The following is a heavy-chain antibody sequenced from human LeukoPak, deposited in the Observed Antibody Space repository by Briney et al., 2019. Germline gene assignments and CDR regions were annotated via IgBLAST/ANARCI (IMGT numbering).Heavy chain of an antibody. V-gene: IGHV3-66*01. CDR3: ARVGGSWDFDY. Sequence: GGSLILSCAASGFTVSSNYMSWIRQAPGKGLEWVSIIYTTGTTYYADSVKGRFTISRDISKHTLYLQMSSLRADDTAVYYCARVGGSWDFDYWGQGTLVTVSS. D-gene: IGHD3-10*01. CDR1: GFTVSSNY. J-gene: IGHJ4*02. CDR2: IYTTGTT.